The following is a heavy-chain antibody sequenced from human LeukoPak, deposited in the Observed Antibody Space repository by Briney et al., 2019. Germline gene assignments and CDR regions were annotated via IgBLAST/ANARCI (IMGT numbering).Heavy chain of an antibody. Sequence: ASVKVSCKASGGTFSSYAISWVRQAPGQGLEWMGRIIPILGIANYAQKFQGRVTITADKSTSTAYMELSSLRSEDTAVYYCARGLNYYGSGSYFCMDVWGQGTTVTVSS. CDR2: IIPILGIA. V-gene: IGHV1-69*04. CDR1: GGTFSSYA. D-gene: IGHD3-10*01. CDR3: ARGLNYYGSGSYFCMDV. J-gene: IGHJ6*02.